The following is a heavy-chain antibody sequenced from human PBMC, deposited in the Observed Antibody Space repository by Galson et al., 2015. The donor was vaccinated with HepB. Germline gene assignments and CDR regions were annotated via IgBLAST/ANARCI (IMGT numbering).Heavy chain of an antibody. CDR2: INPNSGGT. CDR3: ARGGIPGDYYYMDV. J-gene: IGHJ6*03. CDR1: GYTFTGYY. V-gene: IGHV1-2*02. D-gene: IGHD2-2*01. Sequence: SVKASCKASGYTFTGYYVHWVRQAPGQGLEWMGWINPNSGGTNFAQKFQGRVTMTRDTSISTAYMELSRLRSDDTAVYYCARGGIPGDYYYMDVWGTGTTVTVSS.